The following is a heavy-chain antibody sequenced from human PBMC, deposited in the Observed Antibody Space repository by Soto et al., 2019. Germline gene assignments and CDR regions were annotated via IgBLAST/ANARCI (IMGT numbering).Heavy chain of an antibody. V-gene: IGHV3-30*18. CDR3: AKERVAARLGDIFVYYYGMDV. J-gene: IGHJ6*02. CDR1: GFTFSSYG. Sequence: QVQLVESGGGVVQPGRSLRLSCAASGFTFSSYGMHWVRQAPGKGLEWVAVISYEGSNKYYADSVKGRFTISRDNSKNTLYLQMNSLRAEDTAVYYCAKERVAARLGDIFVYYYGMDVWGQGTTVTVSS. D-gene: IGHD6-6*01. CDR2: ISYEGSNK.